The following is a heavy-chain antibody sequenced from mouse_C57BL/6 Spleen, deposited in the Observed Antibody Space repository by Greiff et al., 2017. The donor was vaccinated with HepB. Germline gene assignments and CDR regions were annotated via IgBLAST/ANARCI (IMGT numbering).Heavy chain of an antibody. CDR1: GYTFTSYW. J-gene: IGHJ1*03. D-gene: IGHD4-1*01. Sequence: QVQLQQPGAELVKPGASVKLSCKASGYTFTSYWMHWVKQRPGQGLEWIGMIHPNSGSTNYNEKFKSKATLTVDKSSSTAYMQLSSLTSEDSAVYYCSRALGRWYFDVWGTGTTVTVSS. CDR3: SRALGRWYFDV. CDR2: IHPNSGST. V-gene: IGHV1-64*01.